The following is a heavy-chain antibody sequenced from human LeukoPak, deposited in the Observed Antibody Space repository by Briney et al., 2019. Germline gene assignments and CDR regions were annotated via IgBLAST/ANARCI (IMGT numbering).Heavy chain of an antibody. CDR1: GGSFSGYY. V-gene: IGHV4-34*01. D-gene: IGHD3-9*01. CDR2: INHSGST. Sequence: PSETLSLTCAVYGGSFSGYYWSWIRQPPGKGLEWIGEINHSGSTNYNPSLKSRVTISVDTSKNQFSLKLNSVTAADTAVYYCARQDDTTAGAQRNFYYYMDVWGKGATVTVSS. J-gene: IGHJ6*03. CDR3: ARQDDTTAGAQRNFYYYMDV.